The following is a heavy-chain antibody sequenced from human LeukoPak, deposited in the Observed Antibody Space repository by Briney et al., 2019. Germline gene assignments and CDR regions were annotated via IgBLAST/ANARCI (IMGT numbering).Heavy chain of an antibody. J-gene: IGHJ4*02. CDR1: GYSFTNYW. CDR2: IYPGDSDT. Sequence: GESLKISCKGSGYSFTNYWIGWVRQMPGKGLEWIGIIYPGDSDTKYSPSFQGQVTISADKSISTAYLQWSSLKASDTAMYYCARHDRYSGSYDWGQGTLVTVSS. D-gene: IGHD1-26*01. CDR3: ARHDRYSGSYD. V-gene: IGHV5-51*01.